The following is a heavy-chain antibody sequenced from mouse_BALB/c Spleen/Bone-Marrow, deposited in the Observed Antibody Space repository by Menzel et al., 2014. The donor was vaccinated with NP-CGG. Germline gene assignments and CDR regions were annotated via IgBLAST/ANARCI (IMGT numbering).Heavy chain of an antibody. Sequence: VQLHQSGSVLVRPGASVKLSCKASGYTFTSSWMHWAKQRPGQGLEWIGEIHPNSGNTNYNEKFKGKATLTVDTSSSTAYVDLSSLTSEDSAVYYCARGGYGNYYFDYWGQGTTLTVSS. D-gene: IGHD2-1*01. V-gene: IGHV1S130*01. CDR2: IHPNSGNT. J-gene: IGHJ2*01. CDR3: ARGGYGNYYFDY. CDR1: GYTFTSSW.